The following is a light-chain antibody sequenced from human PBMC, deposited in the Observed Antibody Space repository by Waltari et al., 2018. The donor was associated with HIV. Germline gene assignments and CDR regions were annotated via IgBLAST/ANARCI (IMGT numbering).Light chain of an antibody. Sequence: DIQLTQSPSSLSADVGDRVTITCRTSQTISRYVNWYQQRPVSAPKLLIFAASDLYDGVPSRFTGSGSGTIFNLTIDSVQREDFATYYCQQSYGTPRTFGQGT. V-gene: IGKV1-39*01. CDR2: AAS. J-gene: IGKJ2*01. CDR3: QQSYGTPRT. CDR1: QTISRY.